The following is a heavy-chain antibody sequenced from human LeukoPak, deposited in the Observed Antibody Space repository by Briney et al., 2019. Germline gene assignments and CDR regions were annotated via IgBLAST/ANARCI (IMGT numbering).Heavy chain of an antibody. V-gene: IGHV3-21*01. J-gene: IGHJ3*02. CDR1: GFTFSSYS. Sequence: PGGSLRLSCAASGFTFSSYSMNWVRQAPGKGLEWVAFVSSSSAYISFPDSVKGRFTISRDNAKNSLYLQMNNLRAEDTAVYYWAEKMDDAFDIWGQGTMVTVSS. CDR2: VSSSSAYI. D-gene: IGHD5-24*01. CDR3: AEKMDDAFDI.